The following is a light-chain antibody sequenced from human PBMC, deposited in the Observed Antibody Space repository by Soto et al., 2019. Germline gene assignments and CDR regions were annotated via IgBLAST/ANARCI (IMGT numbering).Light chain of an antibody. CDR2: DVN. J-gene: IGLJ2*01. CDR3: ISYAGSNKPA. V-gene: IGLV2-8*01. Sequence: QSALTQPPSASGSPGQSVAISCSGTSSDVGGYNYVSWYQQHPGKAPKLMIYDVNKRPSGVPDRFSGSKSGNMASLTVSGLQADDEADYYCISYAGSNKPAFGGGTKVTVL. CDR1: SSDVGGYNY.